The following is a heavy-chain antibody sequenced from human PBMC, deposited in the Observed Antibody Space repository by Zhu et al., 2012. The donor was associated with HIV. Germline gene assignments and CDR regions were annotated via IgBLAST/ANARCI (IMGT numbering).Heavy chain of an antibody. Sequence: QVQLQESGPGLVKPSETLSLTCAVSGYSISSGYYWGWIRQPPGKGLEWIGSIYHSGSTYYNPSLKSRVTISVDTSKNQFSLELSSVTAADTAVYYCARQWEGEVGATTWDDYWGQGTLVTVSS. V-gene: IGHV4-38-2*01. CDR1: GYSISSGYY. D-gene: IGHD1-26*01. CDR2: IYHSGST. CDR3: ARQWEGEVGATTWDDY. J-gene: IGHJ4*02.